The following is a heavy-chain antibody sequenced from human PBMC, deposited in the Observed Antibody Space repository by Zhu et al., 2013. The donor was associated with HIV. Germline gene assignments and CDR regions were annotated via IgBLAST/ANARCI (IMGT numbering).Heavy chain of an antibody. D-gene: IGHD5-18*01. Sequence: QVQLVQSGAEVKKPGSSVKVSCKASGGTFSSYAISWVRQAPGQGLEWMGGIIPIFGTANYAQKFQGRVTITADESTSTAYMELSSLRSEDTAVYYCASPLRRYKYAQSHYYGMDVWGQGTTVTVSS. J-gene: IGHJ6*02. CDR1: GGTFSSYA. CDR3: ASPLRRYKYAQSHYYGMDV. CDR2: IIPIFGTA. V-gene: IGHV1-69*01.